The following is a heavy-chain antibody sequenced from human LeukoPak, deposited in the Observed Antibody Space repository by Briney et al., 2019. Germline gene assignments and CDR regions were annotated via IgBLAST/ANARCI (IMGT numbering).Heavy chain of an antibody. Sequence: ASVKVSCTASGYTLTSYSFSWVRHAPGQGLEWMGWISVNTSYAQHLQGRVTMTTDTSTSTAYMELRSLRSDDTAVYYCAREDPSGSFDYWGQGTLVTVS. J-gene: IGHJ4*02. V-gene: IGHV1-18*01. CDR3: AREDPSGSFDY. D-gene: IGHD1-26*01. CDR2: ISVNT. CDR1: GYTLTSYS.